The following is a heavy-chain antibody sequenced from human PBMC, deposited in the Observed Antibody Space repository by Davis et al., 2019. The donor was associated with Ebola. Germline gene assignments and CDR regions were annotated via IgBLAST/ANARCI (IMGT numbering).Heavy chain of an antibody. CDR3: ARGLRLDSSGYSLWYFDL. V-gene: IGHV4-59*12. Sequence: PSETLSLTCTVSGGSISSYYWSWIRQPPGKGLEWIGYIYYSGSTNYNPPLKSRVTISVDRSKNQFSLKLSSVTAADTAVYYCARGLRLDSSGYSLWYFDLWGRGTLVTVSS. CDR1: GGSISSYY. CDR2: IYYSGST. D-gene: IGHD3-22*01. J-gene: IGHJ2*01.